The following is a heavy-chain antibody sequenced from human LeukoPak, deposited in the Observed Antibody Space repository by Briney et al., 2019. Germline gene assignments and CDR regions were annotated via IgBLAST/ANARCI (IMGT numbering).Heavy chain of an antibody. V-gene: IGHV1-2*02. D-gene: IGHD1-26*01. Sequence: ASVKVSCKASGYTFTCYYMHWVRQAPGQGLEWMGWINPNSGGTNYAQKFQGRVTMTRDTSISTAYMELSRLRSDDTAVYYCARATRGVREPLFDYWGQGTLVTVSS. J-gene: IGHJ4*02. CDR1: GYTFTCYY. CDR2: INPNSGGT. CDR3: ARATRGVREPLFDY.